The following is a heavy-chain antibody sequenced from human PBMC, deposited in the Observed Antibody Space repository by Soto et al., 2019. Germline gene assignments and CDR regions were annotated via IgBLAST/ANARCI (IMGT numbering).Heavy chain of an antibody. J-gene: IGHJ6*02. D-gene: IGHD6-19*01. V-gene: IGHV3-33*01. CDR1: GFTFSSYG. Sequence: VQLVESGGGVVQPGRSLRLSCAASGFTFSSYGMHWVRQAPVKGLEWVAVIWYDGSNKYYADSVTGRFTISRDNSKNTRYLKMNGQRAEDTAVYYCARDGVAVAGISYYYYGMDVWGHGTTVTVSS. CDR2: IWYDGSNK. CDR3: ARDGVAVAGISYYYYGMDV.